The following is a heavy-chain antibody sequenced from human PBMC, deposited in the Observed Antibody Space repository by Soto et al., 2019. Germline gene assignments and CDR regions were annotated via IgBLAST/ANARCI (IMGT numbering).Heavy chain of an antibody. CDR2: IIPIFGTA. CDR3: ARGPRDIVATMGWFDP. CDR1: GGTFSSYA. D-gene: IGHD5-12*01. J-gene: IGHJ5*02. V-gene: IGHV1-69*06. Sequence: SVKVSCKASGGTFSSYAISWVRQAPGQGLEWMGGIIPIFGTANYAQKFQGRVTITADKSTGTAYTELSSLRSEDTAVYYCARGPRDIVATMGWFDPWGQGTLVTVSS.